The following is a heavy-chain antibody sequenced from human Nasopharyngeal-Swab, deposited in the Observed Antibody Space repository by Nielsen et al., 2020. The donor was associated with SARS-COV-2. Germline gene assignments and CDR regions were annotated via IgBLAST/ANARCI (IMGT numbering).Heavy chain of an antibody. CDR1: GYTFTDYY. Sequence: ASVKVSCKASGYTFTDYYIYWVRQAPGKGLEWMGWINPQSDGTKYAQNSQGWVTLTTDTSINTAYMELSILRSDDTAVYFCARGSEVTLHSAYHNYMDVWGKGTTVTVPS. CDR2: INPQSDGT. J-gene: IGHJ6*03. V-gene: IGHV1-2*04. CDR3: ARGSEVTLHSAYHNYMDV. D-gene: IGHD2/OR15-2a*01.